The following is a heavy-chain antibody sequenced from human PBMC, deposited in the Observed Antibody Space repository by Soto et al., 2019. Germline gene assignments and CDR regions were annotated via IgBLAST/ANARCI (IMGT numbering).Heavy chain of an antibody. J-gene: IGHJ4*02. D-gene: IGHD3-22*01. CDR2: IDPSDSQT. V-gene: IGHV5-10-1*01. CDR1: GYSFAGYW. Sequence: GESLKISCKGSGYSFAGYWITCVRQKPGKGLEWMGRIDPSDSQTYYSPSFRGHVTISATKSITTVFLQWSSLRASDAAMYYCARQIYDSDTGPNSQYYFDSWGQGTPVTVSS. CDR3: ARQIYDSDTGPNSQYYFDS.